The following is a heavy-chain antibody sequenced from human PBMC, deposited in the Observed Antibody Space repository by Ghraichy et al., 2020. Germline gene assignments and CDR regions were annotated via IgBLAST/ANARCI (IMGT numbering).Heavy chain of an antibody. J-gene: IGHJ6*02. CDR2: ISGSGGST. V-gene: IGHV3-23*01. Sequence: GGSLRLSCAASGFTFSSYAMSWVRQAPGKGLEWVSAISGSGGSTYYADSVKGRFTISRDNSKNTLYLQMNSLRAEDTAVYYCAKDNYYDSSGYFTSVYYYYYGMDVWGQATTVTVSS. CDR3: AKDNYYDSSGYFTSVYYYYYGMDV. D-gene: IGHD3-22*01. CDR1: GFTFSSYA.